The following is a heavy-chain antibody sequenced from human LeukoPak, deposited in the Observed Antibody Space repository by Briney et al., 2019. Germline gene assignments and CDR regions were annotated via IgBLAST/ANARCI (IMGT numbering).Heavy chain of an antibody. CDR1: GGTFSSYA. J-gene: IGHJ4*02. CDR2: IIPIFGTA. D-gene: IGHD3-3*01. V-gene: IGHV1-69*05. CDR3: ARARAGEKYYDFWSGYDFDY. Sequence: SVKVSCKASGGTFSSYAISWVRQAPGQGLEWMGRIIPIFGTANYAQKFQGRVTITTDESTSTAYMELSSLRSEDTAVYYCARARAGEKYYDFWSGYDFDYWGQGTLVTVSS.